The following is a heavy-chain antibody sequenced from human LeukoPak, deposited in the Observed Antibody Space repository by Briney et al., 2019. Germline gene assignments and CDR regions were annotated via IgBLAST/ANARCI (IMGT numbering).Heavy chain of an antibody. V-gene: IGHV3-33*01. D-gene: IGHD6-19*01. CDR1: GFTFSSYG. Sequence: GGSLRLSCAASGFTFSSYGMRWVRQAPGKGLEWVAVIWYDGSNKYYADSVKGRFTISRDNSKNTLYLQMNSLRAEDTAVYYCARVETTISSGCGDHWGQGTLVTVSS. CDR3: ARVETTISSGCGDH. CDR2: IWYDGSNK. J-gene: IGHJ4*02.